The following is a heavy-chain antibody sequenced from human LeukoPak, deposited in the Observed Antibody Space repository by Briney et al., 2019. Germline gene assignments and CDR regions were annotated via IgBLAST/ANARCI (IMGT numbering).Heavy chain of an antibody. J-gene: IGHJ4*02. V-gene: IGHV4-39*01. D-gene: IGHD1-14*01. CDR2: IYYSGST. CDR1: GGSISSSSYY. Sequence: SETLSLTCTVSGGSISSSSYYWGWIRQPPGKGLEWIGSIYYSGSTYYNPSLKSRVTISVDTSKNQFSLKLSSVTAADTAVYYCARPNLYDWGQGTLVTVSS. CDR3: ARPNLYD.